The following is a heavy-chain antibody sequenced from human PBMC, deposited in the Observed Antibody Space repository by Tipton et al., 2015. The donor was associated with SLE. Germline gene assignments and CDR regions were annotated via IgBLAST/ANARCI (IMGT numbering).Heavy chain of an antibody. D-gene: IGHD4-17*01. J-gene: IGHJ4*02. V-gene: IGHV4-39*01. Sequence: TLSLTCSVSGASIRTNSFYWAWIRQPPGKGLEWIGSIHYRGITHYNASLQSRVTISLDTSKNQFSLQLNSVTAADTSEYFCARLHGVQQAYWGQGKLVTVSS. CDR2: IHYRGIT. CDR1: GASIRTNSFY. CDR3: ARLHGVQQAY.